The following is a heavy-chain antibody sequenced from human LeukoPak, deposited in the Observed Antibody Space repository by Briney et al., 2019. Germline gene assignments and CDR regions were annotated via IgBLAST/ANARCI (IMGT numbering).Heavy chain of an antibody. D-gene: IGHD6-13*01. J-gene: IGHJ4*02. CDR1: GFTFSSYG. CDR3: ARDSIRQQLYYFDY. V-gene: IGHV3-30*02. Sequence: GGSLRLSCAASGFTFSSYGMHWVRQAPGKGLEWVAFIRYDGSNKYYADSVKGRFTISRDNSKNTLYLQMDSLRADDTAVYFCARDSIRQQLYYFDYWGRGTLVTVSS. CDR2: IRYDGSNK.